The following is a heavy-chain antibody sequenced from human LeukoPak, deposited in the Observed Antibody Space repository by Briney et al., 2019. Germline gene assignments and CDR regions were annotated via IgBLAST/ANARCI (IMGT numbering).Heavy chain of an antibody. J-gene: IGHJ3*02. CDR2: IYYSGHT. V-gene: IGHV4-59*01. D-gene: IGHD3-10*01. CDR1: GGSISSYY. Sequence: SETLSLTCTVSGGSISSYYWSWIRQPPGKGLEWIGYIYYSGHTNYNPSLKSRVTISVDTSKNQFSLKLSSVTAADTAGYYCARGSGFDAFGIWGQGTMVTVSS. CDR3: ARGSGFDAFGI.